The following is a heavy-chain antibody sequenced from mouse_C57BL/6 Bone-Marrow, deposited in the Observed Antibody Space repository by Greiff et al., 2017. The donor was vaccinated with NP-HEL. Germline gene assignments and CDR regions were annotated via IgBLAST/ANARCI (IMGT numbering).Heavy chain of an antibody. CDR3: TREKDGNYVFAY. J-gene: IGHJ3*01. V-gene: IGHV5-9-1*02. CDR2: ISSGGDYI. Sequence: EVQVVESGEGLVKPGGSLKLSCAASGFTFSSYAMSWVRQTPEKRLEWVAYISSGGDYIYYADTVKGRFTISRDNARNTLYLQMSSLKSEDTAMYYCTREKDGNYVFAYWGQGTLVTVSA. CDR1: GFTFSSYA. D-gene: IGHD2-1*01.